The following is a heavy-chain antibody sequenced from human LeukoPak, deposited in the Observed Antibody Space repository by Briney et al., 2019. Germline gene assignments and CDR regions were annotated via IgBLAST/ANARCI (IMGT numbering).Heavy chain of an antibody. CDR2: IYYSGST. J-gene: IGHJ4*02. Sequence: SETLSLTCTVSGGSVSSGSYYWSWIRQPPGKGLEWIGYIYYSGSTNYNPSLKSRVTISVDTSKNQFSLKLSSVTAADTAVYYCASQYYYDSSGYPPFDYWGQGTLVTVSS. CDR3: ASQYYYDSSGYPPFDY. D-gene: IGHD3-22*01. CDR1: GGSVSSGSYY. V-gene: IGHV4-61*01.